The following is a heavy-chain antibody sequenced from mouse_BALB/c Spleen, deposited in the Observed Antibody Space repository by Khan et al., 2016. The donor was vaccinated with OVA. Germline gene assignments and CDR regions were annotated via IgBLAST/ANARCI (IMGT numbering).Heavy chain of an antibody. CDR3: MRYGGYYFDY. CDR2: INSDGSAI. Sequence: EVQLLETGGGLVQPGGSRGLSCEGSGFTFSGFWMSWVRQTPGKTLEWIGDINSDGSAINYAPSIKDRVTICRDNDKSTLYLQMTSVRSEDTATYFCMRYGGYYFDYWGQGTTLTVSS. J-gene: IGHJ2*01. V-gene: IGHV11-2*02. CDR1: GFTFSGFW.